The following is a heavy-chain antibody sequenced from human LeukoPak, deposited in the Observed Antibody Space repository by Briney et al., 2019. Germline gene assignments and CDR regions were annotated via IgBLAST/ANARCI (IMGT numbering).Heavy chain of an antibody. CDR3: ARDSWRKETNFDY. CDR1: GYTFTGYY. J-gene: IGHJ4*02. Sequence: ASVKVSCKASGYTFTGYYMHWVRQAPGQGLEWMGWINPNSGGTNYAQKFQGRVTMTRDTSTSTAYMELSRLRSDDTAVYYCARDSWRKETNFDYWGQGTLVTVSS. V-gene: IGHV1-2*02. CDR2: INPNSGGT. D-gene: IGHD6-13*01.